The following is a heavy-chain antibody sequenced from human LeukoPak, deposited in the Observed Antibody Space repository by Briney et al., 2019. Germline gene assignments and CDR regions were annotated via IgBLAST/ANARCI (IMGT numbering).Heavy chain of an antibody. V-gene: IGHV1-46*01. Sequence: GASVKVSCKASGYAFTIHWVRQAPGQGLEWMGIINPSGGSTSYAQKFQGRVTMTRDTSTSTVYMELSSLRAEDTAVYYCAKGPRIQLWPPPGLDIDYWGQGTLVTVSS. J-gene: IGHJ4*02. CDR2: INPSGGST. CDR1: GYAFT. CDR3: AKGPRIQLWPPPGLDIDY. D-gene: IGHD5-18*01.